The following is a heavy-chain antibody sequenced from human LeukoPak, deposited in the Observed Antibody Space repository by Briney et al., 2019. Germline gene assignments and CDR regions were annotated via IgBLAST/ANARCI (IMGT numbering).Heavy chain of an antibody. CDR3: AKGRIAVADFFDY. CDR2: ISYDGSNK. Sequence: GRSRRLSCAASGFTFSSYGMHWVRQAPGKGLEWVAVISYDGSNKYYADSVKGRFTISRDNSKNTLYLQMNSLRAEDTAVYYCAKGRIAVADFFDYWGQGTLVTVSS. D-gene: IGHD6-19*01. J-gene: IGHJ4*02. V-gene: IGHV3-30*18. CDR1: GFTFSSYG.